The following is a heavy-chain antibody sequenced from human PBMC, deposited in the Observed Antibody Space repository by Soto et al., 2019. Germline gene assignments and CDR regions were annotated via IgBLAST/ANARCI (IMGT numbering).Heavy chain of an antibody. CDR3: ARDQLEGNWFDP. V-gene: IGHV4-30-2*01. CDR1: GGSISSGGYS. D-gene: IGHD1-1*01. Sequence: QLQLQESGSGLVRPSQTLSLTCAVSGGSISSGGYSWNWIRQPPGKGLEWIGYIYHSGSTLYNPSLTRRVTIAVDKSKNQFSLKLTSVTAAATAVYYCARDQLEGNWFDPWGQGTLVTVSS. J-gene: IGHJ5*02. CDR2: IYHSGST.